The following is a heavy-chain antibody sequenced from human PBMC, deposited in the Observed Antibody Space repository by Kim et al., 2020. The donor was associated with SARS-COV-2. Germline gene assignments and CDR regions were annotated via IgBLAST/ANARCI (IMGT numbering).Heavy chain of an antibody. CDR1: GGTFSSYA. CDR3: ARGLSAAAGTAYYYGMDV. J-gene: IGHJ6*02. Sequence: SVKVSCKASGGTFSSYAISWVRQAPGQGLEWMGGIIPIFGTANYAQKFQGRVTITADESTSTAYMELSSLRSEDTAVYYCARGLSAAAGTAYYYGMDVWGQGTTVTVSS. CDR2: IIPIFGTA. V-gene: IGHV1-69*13. D-gene: IGHD6-13*01.